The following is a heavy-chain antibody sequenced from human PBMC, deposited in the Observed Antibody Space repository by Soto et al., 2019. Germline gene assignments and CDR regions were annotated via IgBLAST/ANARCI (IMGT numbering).Heavy chain of an antibody. D-gene: IGHD2-2*01. CDR2: INADGTST. V-gene: IGHV3-74*01. Sequence: GGSLRLSCAASGFTFSNSWMHWVRQVSGKGLEWVSRINADGTSTSYADSVKGRFTISRDNAKNTLYLHVNSLRAEDTAVYYCVKVLARGVGVPRFYFDAWGQGALVTVS. CDR3: VKVLARGVGVPRFYFDA. CDR1: GFTFSNSW. J-gene: IGHJ4*02.